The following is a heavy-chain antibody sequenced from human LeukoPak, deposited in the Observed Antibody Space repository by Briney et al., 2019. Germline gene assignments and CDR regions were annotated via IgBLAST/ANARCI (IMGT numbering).Heavy chain of an antibody. CDR1: GFTFSSYG. V-gene: IGHV3-30*18. Sequence: PGGSLRLSCAAFGFTFSSYGIHWVRQAPGKGLEWVAVISYDGSNKYYADSVKGRFTISRDNSKNTLYLQMNSLRAEDTAVYYCAKSGDSTGFWDFDYRGQGTLVTVSS. CDR2: ISYDGSNK. D-gene: IGHD3-22*01. CDR3: AKSGDSTGFWDFDY. J-gene: IGHJ4*02.